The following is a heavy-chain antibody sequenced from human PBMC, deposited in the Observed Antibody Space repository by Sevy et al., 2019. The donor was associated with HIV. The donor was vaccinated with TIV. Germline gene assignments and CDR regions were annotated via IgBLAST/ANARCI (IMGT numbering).Heavy chain of an antibody. D-gene: IGHD3-16*01. CDR3: ANDFPTYYDYVWGSFDY. Sequence: GGSLRLSCAASGFTFSSYAMSWVRQAPGKGLEWVSAISGSGGSTYYADSVKGRFTISRDNSKNTLYLQMNSLRAEDTAVYYCANDFPTYYDYVWGSFDYWGQGTLVTVSS. V-gene: IGHV3-23*01. CDR1: GFTFSSYA. J-gene: IGHJ4*02. CDR2: ISGSGGST.